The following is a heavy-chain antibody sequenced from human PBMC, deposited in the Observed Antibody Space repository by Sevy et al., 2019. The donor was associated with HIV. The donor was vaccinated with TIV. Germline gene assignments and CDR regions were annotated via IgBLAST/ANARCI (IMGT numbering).Heavy chain of an antibody. V-gene: IGHV1-2*06. J-gene: IGHJ6*02. CDR3: ARGVVVPAAPNYGMDV. CDR2: INPNSGGT. Sequence: ASVKVSCKASGYTFTGYYMHWVRQAPGQGLEWMGRINPNSGGTNYAQKFQGRVTMTRDMSISTAYMELSRLRSDDTAVYYCARGVVVPAAPNYGMDVWGQGTTVTVSS. D-gene: IGHD2-2*01. CDR1: GYTFTGYY.